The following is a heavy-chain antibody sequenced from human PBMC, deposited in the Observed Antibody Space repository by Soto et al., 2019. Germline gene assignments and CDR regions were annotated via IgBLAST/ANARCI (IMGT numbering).Heavy chain of an antibody. CDR1: GGSISSNY. CDR3: AGSYSSGWRTTLFDHYYGMDV. CDR2: IYYSGST. Sequence: PSETLSLTCIVSGGSISSNYWSWIRQPPGKGLEWIGYIYYSGSTNYNPSLKSRVTISVDTSKNQFSLKLSSVTAADTAVYYCAGSYSSGWRTTLFDHYYGMDVWGQGTTVTVSS. V-gene: IGHV4-59*01. D-gene: IGHD6-19*01. J-gene: IGHJ6*02.